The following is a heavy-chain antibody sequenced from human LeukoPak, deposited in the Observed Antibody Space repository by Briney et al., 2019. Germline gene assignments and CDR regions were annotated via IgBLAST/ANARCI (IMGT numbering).Heavy chain of an antibody. V-gene: IGHV3-21*01. CDR1: GFTFSSYS. J-gene: IGHJ4*02. D-gene: IGHD4-17*01. CDR3: ARDRGGVVTTVINLVNY. CDR2: ISSSSSYI. Sequence: GGSLRLSCAASGFTFSSYSMNWVRQAPGKGLEWVSSISSSSSYIYYAGSVKGRFTISRDNSKNTLYLQMNSLRAEDTAVYYCARDRGGVVTTVINLVNYWGQGTLVTVSS.